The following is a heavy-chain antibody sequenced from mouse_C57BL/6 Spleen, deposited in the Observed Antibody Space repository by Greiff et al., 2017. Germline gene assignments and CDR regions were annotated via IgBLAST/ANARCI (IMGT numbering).Heavy chain of an antibody. J-gene: IGHJ4*01. CDR1: GFNFSDYG. CDR3: AMLYDGYYDYAMDY. D-gene: IGHD2-3*01. V-gene: IGHV5-17*01. CDR2: LSSGSSNI. Sequence: EVKLVESGGGLVKPGGSLKLSCAASGFNFSDYGMHWVRQAPEKGLEWVAYLSSGSSNIYYEATVKGRFTISRENAKNTLFLQTTSLSSEDTAMYYCAMLYDGYYDYAMDYCGQRTSVTVSS.